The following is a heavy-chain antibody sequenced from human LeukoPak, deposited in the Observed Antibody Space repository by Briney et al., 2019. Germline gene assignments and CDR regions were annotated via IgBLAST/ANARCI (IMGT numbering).Heavy chain of an antibody. CDR3: AKGAWYTGSDY. CDR1: GFTFSSYA. V-gene: IGHV3-23*01. Sequence: GGSLRLSCAPSGFTFSSYAMSRGREAPGNGREGVSAISGSGGSTYYADSVKGRFTISRDNSKNTLYLQMNSLRAEDTAVYYCAKGAWYTGSDYWGQGTLVTVSS. D-gene: IGHD6-19*01. J-gene: IGHJ4*02. CDR2: ISGSGGST.